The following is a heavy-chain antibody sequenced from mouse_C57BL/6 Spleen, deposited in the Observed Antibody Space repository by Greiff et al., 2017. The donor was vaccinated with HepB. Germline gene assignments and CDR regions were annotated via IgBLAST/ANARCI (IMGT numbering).Heavy chain of an antibody. Sequence: EVHLVESGGGLVKPGGSLKLSCAASGFTFSDYGMHWVRQAPEKGLEWVAYISSGSSTIYYADTVKGRFTISRDNAKNTLFLQMTSLKSEDTAMYYCASRSYYGSSLGYWSQGTTLTVSS. CDR1: GFTFSDYG. CDR2: ISSGSSTI. V-gene: IGHV5-17*01. CDR3: ASRSYYGSSLGY. D-gene: IGHD1-1*01. J-gene: IGHJ2*01.